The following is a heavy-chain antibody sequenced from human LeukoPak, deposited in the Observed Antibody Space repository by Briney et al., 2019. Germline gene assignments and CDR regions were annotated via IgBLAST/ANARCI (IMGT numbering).Heavy chain of an antibody. CDR3: AKDQARGLVKRGGFDY. D-gene: IGHD3-9*01. Sequence: GGSLRLSCAASGFTFTSYAMSWVRQAPGKGLEWVSGLSGSGGSTYYADSVKGRFTISRDISKNTLYLQMNSLRAEDTAVYYCAKDQARGLVKRGGFDYWGQGTLVTVSS. V-gene: IGHV3-23*01. J-gene: IGHJ4*02. CDR1: GFTFTSYA. CDR2: LSGSGGST.